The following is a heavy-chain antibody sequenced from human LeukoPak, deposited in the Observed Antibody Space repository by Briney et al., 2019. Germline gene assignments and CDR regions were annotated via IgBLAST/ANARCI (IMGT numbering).Heavy chain of an antibody. CDR2: INHSGST. CDR1: GGSFSGYY. Sequence: KPSETLSLTCAVYGGSFSGYYWSWIRQPPGKGLEWIGEINHSGSTNYNPSLKSRVTISVDTSKNQFSLKLSSVTAADTAVYYCARGGLWWFDYWGQGTLVTVSS. D-gene: IGHD2-21*01. J-gene: IGHJ4*02. CDR3: ARGGLWWFDY. V-gene: IGHV4-34*01.